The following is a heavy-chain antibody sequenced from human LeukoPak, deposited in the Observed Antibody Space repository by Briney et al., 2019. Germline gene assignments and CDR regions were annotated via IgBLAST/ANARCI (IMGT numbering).Heavy chain of an antibody. CDR3: ARGSHTTPGGYFDY. CDR2: ISSSTSTI. J-gene: IGHJ4*02. D-gene: IGHD1-1*01. CDR1: GFTFSSYA. V-gene: IGHV3-48*01. Sequence: GGSLRLSCAASGFTFSSYAMSWVRQAPGKGLEWVSYISSSTSTIFYADSVKGRFTISRDNAKNSLYLQMNSLRVEDTAVYYCARGSHTTPGGYFDYWGQGTLVTVSS.